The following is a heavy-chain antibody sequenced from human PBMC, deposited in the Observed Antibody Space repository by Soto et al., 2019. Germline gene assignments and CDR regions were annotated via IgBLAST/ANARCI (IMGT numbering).Heavy chain of an antibody. CDR3: ARGQWRTTGFDP. Sequence: SETLSLTCTVYGGSFSGYYWSWIRQPPGKGLEWIGEINQSGSTKYNPSLKSRVTISGDTSKNQFSLRLSSVTAADTAVYYCARGQWRTTGFDPWGQGTLVTVSS. D-gene: IGHD6-19*01. V-gene: IGHV4-34*01. CDR2: INQSGST. J-gene: IGHJ5*02. CDR1: GGSFSGYY.